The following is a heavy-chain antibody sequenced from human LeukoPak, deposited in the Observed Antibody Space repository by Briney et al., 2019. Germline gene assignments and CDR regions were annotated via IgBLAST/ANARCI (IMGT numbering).Heavy chain of an antibody. CDR3: TTYNRGHY. CDR1: GFIFSGCD. J-gene: IGHJ4*02. Sequence: PRGCLKLSCAASGFIFSGCDMHWVRQASGKGLEWVGRITTKTNSYATASAASLRGRFTIPRDDSTNTAYLQMNSLRTEDTAVYYCTTYNRGHYWGQGTLVTVSS. V-gene: IGHV3-73*01. D-gene: IGHD1-1*01. CDR2: ITTKTNSYAT.